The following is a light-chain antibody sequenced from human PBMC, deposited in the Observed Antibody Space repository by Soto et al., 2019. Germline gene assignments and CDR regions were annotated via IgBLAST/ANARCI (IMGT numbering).Light chain of an antibody. Sequence: AMRMNRSPSSGSASTRDIVSITCLASQGISSYLAWYQQKPGKAPKLLIYAASTLQSGVPSRFSGSGSGTDFTLTISCLQSQDFATYYCQQYYSYPITFGQGTRLEIK. CDR1: QGISSY. CDR2: AAS. V-gene: IGKV1-8*01. CDR3: QQYYSYPIT. J-gene: IGKJ5*01.